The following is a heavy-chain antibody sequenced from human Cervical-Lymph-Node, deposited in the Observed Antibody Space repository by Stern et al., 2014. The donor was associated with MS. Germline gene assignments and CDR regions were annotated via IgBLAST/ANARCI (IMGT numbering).Heavy chain of an antibody. V-gene: IGHV5-51*01. CDR2: IYPDDSDT. CDR3: ARRGMDV. J-gene: IGHJ6*02. Sequence: VQLVQSGAEVKKPGESLTISCKGFGYSFNIYWIAWVRQRPGKGLEWMGIIYPDDSDTGYSPSFLGQGTFSVAKYTSTAYLQWSSLKPSDTATYFCARRGMDVWGQGTSFTVSS. CDR1: GYSFNIYW.